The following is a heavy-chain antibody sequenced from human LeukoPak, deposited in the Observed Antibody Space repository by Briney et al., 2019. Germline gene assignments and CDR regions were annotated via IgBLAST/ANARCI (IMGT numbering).Heavy chain of an antibody. Sequence: ASVKVSCKASGYTFTSYGISWVRQAPGQGLEWMGIINPSGGSTSYAQKFQGRVTMTRDMSTSTVYMELSSLRSEDTAVYYCAREGYYYDSSGYYYYFDYWGQGTLVTVSS. D-gene: IGHD3-22*01. CDR3: AREGYYYDSSGYYYYFDY. J-gene: IGHJ4*02. CDR1: GYTFTSYG. V-gene: IGHV1-46*01. CDR2: INPSGGST.